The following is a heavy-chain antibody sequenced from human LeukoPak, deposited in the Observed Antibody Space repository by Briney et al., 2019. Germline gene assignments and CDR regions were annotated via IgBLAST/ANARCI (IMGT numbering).Heavy chain of an antibody. CDR2: IYYSGST. V-gene: IGHV4-39*07. Sequence: SETLSLTCTVSGGSISSSSYYWGWIRQPPGKGLEWIGSIYYSGSTYYNPSLKSRVTISVDTSKNQFSLKLSSVTAADTAVYYCARVDSFDGGEGWFDPWGQGTLVTVSS. CDR3: ARVDSFDGGEGWFDP. J-gene: IGHJ5*02. D-gene: IGHD4-11*01. CDR1: GGSISSSSYY.